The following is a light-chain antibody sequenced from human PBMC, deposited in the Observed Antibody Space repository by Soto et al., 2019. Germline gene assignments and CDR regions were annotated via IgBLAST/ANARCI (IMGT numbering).Light chain of an antibody. CDR2: DVS. V-gene: IGLV2-14*01. J-gene: IGLJ1*01. Sequence: QSVLTQPASVSGSPGQSITISCTGTSSDVGGYNYVSWYQQHPGKAPKLMIYDVSNRPSGVSNRFSGSKSGNTASLTISGLQAEDEADYYSSSYTSISPLVFGTGTK. CDR3: SSYTSISPLV. CDR1: SSDVGGYNY.